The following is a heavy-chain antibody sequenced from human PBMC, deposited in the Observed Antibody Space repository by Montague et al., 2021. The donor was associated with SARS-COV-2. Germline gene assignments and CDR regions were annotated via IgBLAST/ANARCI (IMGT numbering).Heavy chain of an antibody. Sequence: TLSLTCTVSGGSISSGSYYWSWIRQPAGKGLERIGRIYTSGSTNYNPSLKSRVTISVDTSKNQFSLKLSSVTAANTAVYYCAREGGITIFGVVILYYFDYWGQGTLVTVSS. CDR2: IYTSGST. J-gene: IGHJ4*02. V-gene: IGHV4-61*02. CDR1: GGSISSGSYY. D-gene: IGHD3-3*01. CDR3: AREGGITIFGVVILYYFDY.